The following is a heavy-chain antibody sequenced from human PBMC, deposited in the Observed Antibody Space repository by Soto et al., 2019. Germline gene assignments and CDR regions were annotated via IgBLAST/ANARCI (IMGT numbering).Heavy chain of an antibody. Sequence: SVKVSCKASGLTFSSTAVQWVRQARGQRLEWIGWIVVGSGNTNYVQKFQERVTITRDMSTSTAYMELSSLRSEDTAVHYCAAGTYYDFWTGYSSGDYWGQGTLVTVSS. CDR2: IVVGSGNT. D-gene: IGHD3-3*01. CDR3: AAGTYYDFWTGYSSGDY. J-gene: IGHJ4*02. CDR1: GLTFSSTA. V-gene: IGHV1-58*01.